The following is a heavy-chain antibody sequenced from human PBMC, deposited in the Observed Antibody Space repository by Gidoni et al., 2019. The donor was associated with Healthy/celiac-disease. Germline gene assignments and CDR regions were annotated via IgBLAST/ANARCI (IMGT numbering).Heavy chain of an antibody. CDR1: GFTFSSYD. D-gene: IGHD2-21*02. CDR3: ARQSLTADAFDI. Sequence: EVQLVESGGGLVQPGGSLRLSCAASGFTFSSYDMHWVRQATGKGLEWVSAIGTAGDTYYPGSVKGRFTISRENAKNSLYLQMNSLRAGDTAVYYCARQSLTADAFDIWGQGTMVTVSS. V-gene: IGHV3-13*01. CDR2: IGTAGDT. J-gene: IGHJ3*02.